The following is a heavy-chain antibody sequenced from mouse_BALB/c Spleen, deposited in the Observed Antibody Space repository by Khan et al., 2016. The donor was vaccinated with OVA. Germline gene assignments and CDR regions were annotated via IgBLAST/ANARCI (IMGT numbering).Heavy chain of an antibody. V-gene: IGHV9-1*02. J-gene: IGHJ1*01. CDR3: ARTSSYWYSDV. D-gene: IGHD6-1*01. Sequence: QIQLVQSGPELKKPGETVKISCKASGYTFTNYGMNWVKQAPGKGLKWMGWINTYTGEPTYADDFKGRFVFSLETSASTTYLQISNRKNEDMTTYFCARTSSYWYSDVWGAGTTVTVSS. CDR2: INTYTGEP. CDR1: GYTFTNYG.